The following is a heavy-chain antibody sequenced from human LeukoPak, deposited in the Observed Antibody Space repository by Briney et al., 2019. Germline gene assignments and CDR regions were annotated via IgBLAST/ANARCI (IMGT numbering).Heavy chain of an antibody. CDR1: SGSISSGGYY. V-gene: IGHV4-31*03. CDR2: IYYSGST. D-gene: IGHD3-22*01. Sequence: SETLSLTCTVSSGSISSGGYYWSWIRQHPGKGLEWIGYIYYSGSTYYNPSLKSRVTISVDTSKNQFSLKLSSVTAADTAVYYCARESRDYYYDSSGNFDYWGQGTLVTVSS. CDR3: ARESRDYYYDSSGNFDY. J-gene: IGHJ4*02.